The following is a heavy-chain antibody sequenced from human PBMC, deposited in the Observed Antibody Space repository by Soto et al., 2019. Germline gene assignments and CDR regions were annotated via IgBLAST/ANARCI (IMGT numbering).Heavy chain of an antibody. CDR2: IKQDGSEK. Sequence: GGSLRLSCAGSGFTFSDYAMNWVRQAPGKGQEWVANIKQDGSEKYYVDSVKGRFTISRDNAKNSLYLQMNSLRAEDTAVYYFASVLGSRRSGSYPSYWGQGTLVTVS. CDR1: GFTFSDYA. V-gene: IGHV3-7*01. D-gene: IGHD3-10*01. J-gene: IGHJ4*02. CDR3: ASVLGSRRSGSYPSY.